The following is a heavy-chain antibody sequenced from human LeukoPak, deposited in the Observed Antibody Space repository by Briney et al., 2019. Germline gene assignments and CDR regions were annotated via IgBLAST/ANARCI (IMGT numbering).Heavy chain of an antibody. D-gene: IGHD1-1*01. CDR1: GFTLTSDK. Sequence: GGSLRLSCAVSGFTLTSDKMHWVRQAPGKGLGWVSRFDTDGSSTTYADSVRGRFTIYRDNAKNTLYLQMNSLRAEDTAVYYCARGSSNWNNAFDIWGQGTMVTVSS. V-gene: IGHV3-74*01. CDR2: FDTDGSST. CDR3: ARGSSNWNNAFDI. J-gene: IGHJ3*02.